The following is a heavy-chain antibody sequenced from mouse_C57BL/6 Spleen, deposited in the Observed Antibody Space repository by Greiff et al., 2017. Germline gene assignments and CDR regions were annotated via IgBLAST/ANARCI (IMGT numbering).Heavy chain of an antibody. D-gene: IGHD2-4*01. CDR3: ARNNYDKGYYAMDD. Sequence: EVQVVDSEGGLVQPGSSMKLSCTASGFTFSDYYMAWVRQVPEKGLEWVANINYDGSSTYYLDSLKSRFIISRDNAKNILYLQMSSLKSEDTATYYCARNNYDKGYYAMDDWGQGTSVTVSS. CDR1: GFTFSDYY. V-gene: IGHV5-16*01. CDR2: INYDGSST. J-gene: IGHJ4*01.